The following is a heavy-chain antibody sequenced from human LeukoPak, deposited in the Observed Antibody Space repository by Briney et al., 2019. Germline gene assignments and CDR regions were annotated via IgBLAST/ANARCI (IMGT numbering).Heavy chain of an antibody. V-gene: IGHV3-30*02. CDR3: AKDRYSSGWYVMAFDI. CDR2: IRYDGSNK. Sequence: PGGSLRLSCAASGFTFISYGMHWVRQAPGKGLEWVAFIRYDGSNKYYADSVKGRFTISRDNSKNTLYLQMNSLRAEDTAVYYCAKDRYSSGWYVMAFDIWGQGTMVTVSS. D-gene: IGHD6-19*01. CDR1: GFTFISYG. J-gene: IGHJ3*02.